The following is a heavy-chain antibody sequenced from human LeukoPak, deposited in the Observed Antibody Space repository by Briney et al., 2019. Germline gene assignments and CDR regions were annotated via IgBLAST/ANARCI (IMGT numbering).Heavy chain of an antibody. J-gene: IGHJ4*02. D-gene: IGHD4/OR15-4a*01. CDR1: GFIFNKHA. V-gene: IGHV3-23*01. Sequence: GGSLRLSCAASGFIFNKHAMSWVRQAPGKGLEWVSGLSGSGGSTDYADSVKGRFTVSRDNYKNTLFLQMTSLRAEDTAIYYCAKERDYGPADYWGQGTLVTVSS. CDR3: AKERDYGPADY. CDR2: LSGSGGST.